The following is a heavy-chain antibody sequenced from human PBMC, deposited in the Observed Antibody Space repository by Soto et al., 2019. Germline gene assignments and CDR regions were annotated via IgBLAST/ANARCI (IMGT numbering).Heavy chain of an antibody. CDR3: AKDRDYPRDYFHY. V-gene: IGHV3-23*01. J-gene: IGHJ4*02. CDR2: VSGNGQGI. CDR1: GFTFSSYA. D-gene: IGHD3-10*01. Sequence: GALRLSCAASGFTFSSYAMSWVRQAPGKGLEWVSAVSGNGQGIYYADSVRGRFTISRDNSKNTVFLHMDSLRAEDTAVYYCAKDRDYPRDYFHYWGQGTLVTVSS.